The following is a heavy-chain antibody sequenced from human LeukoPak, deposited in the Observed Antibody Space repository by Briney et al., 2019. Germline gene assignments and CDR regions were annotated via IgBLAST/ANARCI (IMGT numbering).Heavy chain of an antibody. J-gene: IGHJ4*02. Sequence: PGGSLRLSCAASGFTFSSYAMRWVRQAPGKGLEWVSGVSGSSDSTNYADSVKGRFTISRDNSKNTLYLQMNSLRAEDTAVYYCAKALGGSRAYCGGACYSPIDYWGQGTLVTVSS. CDR1: GFTFSSYA. V-gene: IGHV3-23*01. CDR2: VSGSSDST. CDR3: AKALGGSRAYCGGACYSPIDY. D-gene: IGHD2-21*02.